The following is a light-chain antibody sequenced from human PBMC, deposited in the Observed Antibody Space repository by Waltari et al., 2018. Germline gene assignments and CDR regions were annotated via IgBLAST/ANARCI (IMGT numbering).Light chain of an antibody. CDR3: QQYNSYPYT. J-gene: IGKJ2*01. Sequence: DIQMTQSPSTLSASVGDSVTITCRASQSISSLLAVYQEKPGKAPKLLIYKASSLESGVPSRFSRSGSGTEFTLNISSLQHDDFATYYCQQYNSYPYTFGQGTKLEIK. V-gene: IGKV1-5*03. CDR1: QSISSL. CDR2: KAS.